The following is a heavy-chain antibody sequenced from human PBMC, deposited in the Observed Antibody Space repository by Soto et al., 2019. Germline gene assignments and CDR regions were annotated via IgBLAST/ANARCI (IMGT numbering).Heavy chain of an antibody. Sequence: PGGSLRLSCAASGFTFSTYSMNWVRQAPGKGLEWVSYISSSSSTIFYTDSVKGRFTISRDNAKNSLYLQMNSLRAEDTAVYYCARPLSYYDSRGYYGYWGLGTLVTVSS. CDR3: ARPLSYYDSRGYYGY. V-gene: IGHV3-48*04. D-gene: IGHD3-22*01. CDR2: ISSSSSTI. CDR1: GFTFSTYS. J-gene: IGHJ4*02.